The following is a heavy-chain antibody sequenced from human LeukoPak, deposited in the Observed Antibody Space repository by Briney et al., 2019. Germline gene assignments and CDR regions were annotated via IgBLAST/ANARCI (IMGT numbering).Heavy chain of an antibody. D-gene: IGHD5-18*01. V-gene: IGHV1-69*13. J-gene: IGHJ6*03. CDR1: GGTFSSYA. CDR3: ARRGYSYGPRDYYYYYMDV. Sequence: SVKVSCKASGGTFSSYAISWVRQAPGQGLEWMGGIIPIFGTANYAQKFQGRVTITADESTSTAYMELSSLRSEGTAVYYCARRGYSYGPRDYYYYYMDVWGKGTTVTVSS. CDR2: IIPIFGTA.